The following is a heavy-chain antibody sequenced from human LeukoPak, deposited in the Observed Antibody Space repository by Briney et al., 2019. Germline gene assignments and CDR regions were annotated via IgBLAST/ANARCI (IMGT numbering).Heavy chain of an antibody. J-gene: IGHJ6*03. V-gene: IGHV1-2*02. CDR1: GYTFTGYY. CDR2: INPNSGGT. D-gene: IGHD3-10*01. CDR3: ARAGGSGSYYLSYYYYMDV. Sequence: ASVKVSCKASGYTFTGYYMHWVRQAPGQGLEWMGWINPNSGGTNYAQKFQGRVTITADESTSTAYMELSSLRSEDTAVYYCARAGGSGSYYLSYYYYMDVWGKGTTVTISS.